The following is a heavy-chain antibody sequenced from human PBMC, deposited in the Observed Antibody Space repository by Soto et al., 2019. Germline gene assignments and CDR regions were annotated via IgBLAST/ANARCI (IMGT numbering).Heavy chain of an antibody. CDR2: ISWNTDNI. Sequence: EVQLVESGGGLVQPGRSLRLSCVASGFTFGDYTMHWVRQAPGKCLEWVAGISWNTDNIGYADSVKGRFTISRDNAGHALYFQMHSLRHEDTAVYYCAKGRNIVAVVTPFDGWGQRDLVTVSS. D-gene: IGHD2-21*02. CDR3: AKGRNIVAVVTPFDG. CDR1: GFTFGDYT. V-gene: IGHV3-9*01. J-gene: IGHJ4*02.